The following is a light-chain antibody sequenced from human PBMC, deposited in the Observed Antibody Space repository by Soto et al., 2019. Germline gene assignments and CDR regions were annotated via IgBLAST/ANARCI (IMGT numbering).Light chain of an antibody. Sequence: EIVMTQSPATLSVSPGERATLSCRASQSVSSNLAWYHQKPRQAPRLLIYGASTRATGIPARFSGSGSGTEFTLTISSLQSEDFAVYYCQQKNNWPLTFRQGTKVEIK. CDR3: QQKNNWPLT. CDR2: GAS. V-gene: IGKV3-15*01. J-gene: IGKJ1*01. CDR1: QSVSSN.